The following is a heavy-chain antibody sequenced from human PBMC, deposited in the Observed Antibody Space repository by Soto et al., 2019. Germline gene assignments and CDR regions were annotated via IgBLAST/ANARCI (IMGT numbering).Heavy chain of an antibody. CDR3: ATDGYRVTLSPAQRPYYFDS. J-gene: IGHJ4*02. CDR1: GFTFRSYG. Sequence: QVQLVESGGGVVPPERSLRLSCAAAGFTFRSYGMHWVRQAPGKGLAWVALISSDGIVKYYGDSVKGRLTISRDTSKNRPYLQVNSLTDEDTAVSYCATDGYRVTLSPAQRPYYFDSWGQGTLVTVSS. CDR2: ISSDGIVK. D-gene: IGHD2-2*02. V-gene: IGHV3-30*03.